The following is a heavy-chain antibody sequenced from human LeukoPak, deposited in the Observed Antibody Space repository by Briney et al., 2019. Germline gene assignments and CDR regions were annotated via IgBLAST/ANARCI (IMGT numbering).Heavy chain of an antibody. CDR3: ARGGDGYNFFNY. J-gene: IGHJ4*02. V-gene: IGHV3-74*01. D-gene: IGHD5-24*01. Sequence: GGSLRLSCAASGFTFSSYWMHWVRQAPGKGLVWVSRINSDGSSTSYADSVKGRSTISRDNAKNTLYLQMNSLRAEDTAVYYCARGGDGYNFFNYWGQGTLVTVSS. CDR2: INSDGSST. CDR1: GFTFSSYW.